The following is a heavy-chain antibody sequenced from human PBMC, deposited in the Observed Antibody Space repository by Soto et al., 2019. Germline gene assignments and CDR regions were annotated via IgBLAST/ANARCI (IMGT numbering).Heavy chain of an antibody. CDR1: GFKFSNYA. J-gene: IGHJ4*02. CDR3: AKDRRAGGNSAPYFDF. CDR2: ISATGGGT. V-gene: IGHV3-23*01. D-gene: IGHD3-16*01. Sequence: GGSLRLSCAASGFKFSNYAMSWVRQAPGKGLEWVSLISATGGGTYYADSVKGRFTISRDNSHNTLYLQVHSLTAEDTAVYYCAKDRRAGGNSAPYFDFWGQGAQVTVSS.